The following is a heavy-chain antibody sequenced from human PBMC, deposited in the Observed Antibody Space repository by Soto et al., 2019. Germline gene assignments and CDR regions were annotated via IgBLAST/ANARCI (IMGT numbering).Heavy chain of an antibody. Sequence: GGSLRLSCAASGFTFSSYGIHWVRQAPGKWLEWVAFISYDGSSKYYTDSVKGRFTISRDNSKNTLYLQMNGLRGEDTAVYYCANRRNVLRFLEWSSGMEVSSQGXTDTVS. D-gene: IGHD3-3*01. CDR1: GFTFSSYG. V-gene: IGHV3-30*18. J-gene: IGHJ6*02. CDR3: ANRRNVLRFLEWSSGMEV. CDR2: ISYDGSSK.